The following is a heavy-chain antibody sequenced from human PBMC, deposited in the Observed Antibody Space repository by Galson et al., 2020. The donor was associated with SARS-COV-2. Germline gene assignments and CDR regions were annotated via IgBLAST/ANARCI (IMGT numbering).Heavy chain of an antibody. D-gene: IGHD6-19*01. Sequence: TGGSLRLSCAPSGFTFSSYGMHWARQPPGKGLERVAVIPYDGSTQYHADSVRARFTISRDNSKNTLYLQMHSRRAEDTAVYYCAKDRAQRSSSGWYYYYYGMDVWGQGTTVTVSS. V-gene: IGHV3-30*18. J-gene: IGHJ6*02. CDR1: GFTFSSYG. CDR3: AKDRAQRSSSGWYYYYYGMDV. CDR2: IPYDGSTQ.